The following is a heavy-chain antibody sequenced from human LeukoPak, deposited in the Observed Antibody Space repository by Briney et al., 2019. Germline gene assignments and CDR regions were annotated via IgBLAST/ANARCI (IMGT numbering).Heavy chain of an antibody. CDR2: INSDGSST. J-gene: IGHJ4*02. CDR1: GFNVTNYA. V-gene: IGHV3-74*01. CDR3: VRVGSTTYY. Sequence: GGSLRLSCAASGFNVTNYAMHWVRQAPGKGLVWVSRINSDGSSTSYADSVKGRFTISRDNAKNTLYLQMNSLRAEDTALYYCVRVGSTTYYWGQGTRVTVSS. D-gene: IGHD1-26*01.